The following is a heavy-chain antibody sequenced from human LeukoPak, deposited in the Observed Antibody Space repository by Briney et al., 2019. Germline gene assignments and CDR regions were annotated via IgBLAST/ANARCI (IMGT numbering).Heavy chain of an antibody. CDR3: ARKEAVAGNHFDY. J-gene: IGHJ4*02. CDR2: IYPGDSDT. V-gene: IGHV5-51*01. CDR1: GSSFTTYW. Sequence: GESLQISCQGSGSSFTTYWIGWVRQLPGKGLEWIGIIYPGDSDTKYSSSFQGQVTISADKSISTAYLQWSSLKASDTAMYYCARKEAVAGNHFDYWGQGTLVTVSS. D-gene: IGHD6-19*01.